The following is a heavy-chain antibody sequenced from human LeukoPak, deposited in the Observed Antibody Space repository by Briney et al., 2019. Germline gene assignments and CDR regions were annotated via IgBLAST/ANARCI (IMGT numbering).Heavy chain of an antibody. V-gene: IGHV3-30*02. CDR3: AKGGSEVAAQDIDY. D-gene: IGHD2-15*01. CDR1: GFTFSSYG. CDR2: IRYDGSNK. Sequence: PGGSLRLSCAASGFTFSSYGMHWVRQAPGKGLEWVAFIRYDGSNKYYADSVKGRFTISRGNSKNMLCLQMNSLRAEDTAVYYCAKGGSEVAAQDIDYWGQGTLVTVSS. J-gene: IGHJ4*02.